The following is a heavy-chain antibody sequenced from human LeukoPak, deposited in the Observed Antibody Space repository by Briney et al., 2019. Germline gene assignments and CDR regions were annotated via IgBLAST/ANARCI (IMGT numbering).Heavy chain of an antibody. J-gene: IGHJ6*03. Sequence: ASVKVSCKASGYTFTSYAMNWVRQAPGQGLEWMGWINTNTGNPTYAQGFTGRFVFSLDTSVSTAYLQISSLKAEDTAVYYCARERNDYGDYFSSLYYYYYYYMDVWGKGTTVTVSS. D-gene: IGHD4-17*01. CDR3: ARERNDYGDYFSSLYYYYYYYMDV. V-gene: IGHV7-4-1*02. CDR1: GYTFTSYA. CDR2: INTNTGNP.